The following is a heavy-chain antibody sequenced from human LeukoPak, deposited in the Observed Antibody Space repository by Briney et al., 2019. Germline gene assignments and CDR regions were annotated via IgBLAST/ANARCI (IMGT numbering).Heavy chain of an antibody. CDR3: ARDCLLGSSGWYFDY. D-gene: IGHD6-19*01. J-gene: IGHJ4*02. Sequence: GGSLRLSCAASGFTFSSYSMNWVRQAPGKGLEWVSSISSSSSYIYYADSVKGRFTISRDNAKNSLYLQMNSLRAEDTTVYYCARDCLLGSSGWYFDYWGQGTLVTVSS. CDR1: GFTFSSYS. CDR2: ISSSSSYI. V-gene: IGHV3-21*01.